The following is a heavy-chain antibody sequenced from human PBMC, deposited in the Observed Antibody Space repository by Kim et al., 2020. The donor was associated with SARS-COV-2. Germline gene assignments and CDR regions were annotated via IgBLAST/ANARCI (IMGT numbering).Heavy chain of an antibody. Sequence: GGSLRLSCAASGFTFSSYAMHWVRQAPGKGLEWVAVIWYDGSNKYYADSVKGRFTISRDNSKNTLYLQMNSLRAEDTAVYYCAKDIVVVPAAIGRVSAFDIWGQGTMVTVSS. CDR3: AKDIVVVPAAIGRVSAFDI. J-gene: IGHJ3*02. D-gene: IGHD2-2*01. CDR2: IWYDGSNK. V-gene: IGHV3-33*06. CDR1: GFTFSSYA.